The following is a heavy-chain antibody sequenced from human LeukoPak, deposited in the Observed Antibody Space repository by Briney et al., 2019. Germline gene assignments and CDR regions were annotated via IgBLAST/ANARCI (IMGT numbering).Heavy chain of an antibody. V-gene: IGHV4-59*01. J-gene: IGHJ6*03. D-gene: IGHD5-18*01. CDR3: ARSEETAMGGYYYYYYYMDV. CDR2: IYYSGST. CDR1: GGSISSYY. Sequence: SETLSLTCTVSGGSISSYYWSWIRQPPGKGLEWIGYIYYSGSTNYNPSLKSRVTISVDTSKNQFSLKLSSVTAADTAVYYCARSEETAMGGYYYYYYYMDVWGKGTTATVSS.